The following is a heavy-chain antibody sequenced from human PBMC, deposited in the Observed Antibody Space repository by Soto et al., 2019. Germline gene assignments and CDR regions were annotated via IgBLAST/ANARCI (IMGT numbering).Heavy chain of an antibody. Sequence: PWASVKVSCKATGYTFSAYTMNWVRQAPGQSLEWMGWINAGSGNTKYSQNFQGRVSITRDTSASTVYMELTGLTSEDTAVYYCARDTETLGPRANDALDIWGQGTMVTVSS. J-gene: IGHJ3*02. CDR1: GYTFSAYT. CDR3: ARDTETLGPRANDALDI. CDR2: INAGSGNT. V-gene: IGHV1-3*01. D-gene: IGHD3-3*02.